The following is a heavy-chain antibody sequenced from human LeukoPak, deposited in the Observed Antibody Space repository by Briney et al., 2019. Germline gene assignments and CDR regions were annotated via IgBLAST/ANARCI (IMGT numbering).Heavy chain of an antibody. CDR2: ISSSSSYI. CDR1: GFTFSSYS. V-gene: IGHV3-21*01. CDR3: ARDTIIGGYYDFWSGYYNYYGMGV. Sequence: GGSLRLSCAASGFTFSSYSMNWVRQAPGKGLEWVSSISSSSSYIYYADSVKGRFTISRDDAKNSLYLQMNSLRAEDTAVYYCARDTIIGGYYDFWSGYYNYYGMGVWGQGTTVTVSS. J-gene: IGHJ6*02. D-gene: IGHD3-3*01.